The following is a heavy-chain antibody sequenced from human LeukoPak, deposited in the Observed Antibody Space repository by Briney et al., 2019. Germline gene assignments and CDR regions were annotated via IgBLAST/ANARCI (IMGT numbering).Heavy chain of an antibody. D-gene: IGHD6-13*01. CDR1: GFTFSDYY. J-gene: IGHJ6*02. CDR2: ISSSGSTI. V-gene: IGHV3-11*01. Sequence: GGSLRLSCAASGFTFSDYYMSWIRKAPGKGLEWVSYISSSGSTIYYADSVKGRFTISRDNAKNSLYLQMNSLRAEDTAVYYCASDYSSPRYGMDVWGQGTTVTVSS. CDR3: ASDYSSPRYGMDV.